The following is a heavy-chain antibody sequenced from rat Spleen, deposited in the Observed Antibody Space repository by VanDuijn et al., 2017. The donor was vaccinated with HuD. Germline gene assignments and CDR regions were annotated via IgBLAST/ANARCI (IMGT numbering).Heavy chain of an antibody. CDR3: TKDRGAAIFDY. D-gene: IGHD1-2*01. CDR2: ITNTGRST. V-gene: IGHV5-31*01. CDR1: GFTFNNYW. J-gene: IGHJ2*01. Sequence: EVQLVESDGDLVQPGRSLKLSCVASGFTFNNYWMTWIRQAPGKGLEWVASITNTGRSTYYPDSVKGRFTISRDDAKNTLYLQMDSLRSEDTATYYCTKDRGAAIFDYWGQGVMVTVSS.